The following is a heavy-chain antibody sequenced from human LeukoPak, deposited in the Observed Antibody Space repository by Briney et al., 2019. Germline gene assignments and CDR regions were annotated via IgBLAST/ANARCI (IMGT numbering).Heavy chain of an antibody. CDR1: GFSLSSYA. CDR3: ARGPRLRYFPEQLYNWFDP. Sequence: PGGSLRLSCAASGFSLSSYAMTWVRQAPGKGLECVSAISARGGATFYADSVKGRFTISRDNSKNTLYLQMNSLRAEDTAVYYCARGPRLRYFPEQLYNWFDPWGQGTLVTVSS. CDR2: ISARGGAT. J-gene: IGHJ5*02. V-gene: IGHV3-23*01. D-gene: IGHD3-9*01.